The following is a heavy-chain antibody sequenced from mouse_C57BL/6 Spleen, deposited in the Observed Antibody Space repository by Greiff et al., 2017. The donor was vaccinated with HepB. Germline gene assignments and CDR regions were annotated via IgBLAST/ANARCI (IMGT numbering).Heavy chain of an antibody. V-gene: IGHV5-9*01. D-gene: IGHD3-2*02. CDR1: GFTFSSYT. J-gene: IGHJ3*01. CDR2: ISGGGGNT. CDR3: ARLERGRDSSGYVEFAY. Sequence: EVQGVESGGGLVKPGGSLKLSCAASGFTFSSYTMSWVRQTPEKRLEWVATISGGGGNTYYPDSVKGRFTISRDNAKNTLYLQMSSLRSEDTALYYCARLERGRDSSGYVEFAYWGQGTLVTVSA.